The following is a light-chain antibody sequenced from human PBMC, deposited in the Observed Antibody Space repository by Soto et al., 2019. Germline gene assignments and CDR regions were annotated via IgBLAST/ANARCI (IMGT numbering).Light chain of an antibody. J-gene: IGLJ1*01. V-gene: IGLV2-14*01. CDR3: SSHTSRSTYV. CDR2: EVS. Sequence: QSALTQPASVSGSPGQSITISCTGTSSDVGGYNYVSWYQQHPGKAPKLMIYEVSKRPSGVSNRFSGSKSGNTASLTISGLQAEDEADYYCSSHTSRSTYVFGTGTKLTVL. CDR1: SSDVGGYNY.